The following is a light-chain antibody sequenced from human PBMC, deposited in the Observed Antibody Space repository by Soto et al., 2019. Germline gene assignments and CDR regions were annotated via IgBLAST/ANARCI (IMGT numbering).Light chain of an antibody. CDR1: QGISNY. J-gene: IGKJ1*01. CDR3: QKYNSAPWA. CDR2: AAS. V-gene: IGKV1-27*01. Sequence: DIQMTQSPSSLSASVGDRVTITCRASQGISNYLVWYQQKPGKVPKLLIHAASTLQSGVPSRFSGSGSGTEFTLTITSLQPEDVATYYCQKYNSAPWAFGQGTKVEIK.